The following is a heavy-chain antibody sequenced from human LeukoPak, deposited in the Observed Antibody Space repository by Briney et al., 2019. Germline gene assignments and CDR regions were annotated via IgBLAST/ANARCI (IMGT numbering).Heavy chain of an antibody. D-gene: IGHD3-9*01. J-gene: IGHJ3*02. Sequence: GGTLRLSCADSGFTFSNFWMSWVRQAPGKGLEWVANINQDGTEKYYVDSVKGRFTISRDNAKTSLYLQMNSLRAEDTAVYYCARRSRYFDWLPNAFDIWGQGTMVTVSS. CDR3: ARRSRYFDWLPNAFDI. V-gene: IGHV3-7*01. CDR1: GFTFSNFW. CDR2: INQDGTEK.